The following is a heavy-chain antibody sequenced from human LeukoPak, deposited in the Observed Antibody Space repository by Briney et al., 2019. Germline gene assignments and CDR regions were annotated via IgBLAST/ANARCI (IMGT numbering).Heavy chain of an antibody. Sequence: SETLSLTCTVSGGSISSYYWSWIRQPPGKGLEWIGYIYYSGSTNYNPSLKSRVAISVGTSKNQFSLKLSSVTAADTAVYYCARLVGVATNHHWFDPWGQGTLVTVSS. CDR2: IYYSGST. CDR3: ARLVGVATNHHWFDP. CDR1: GGSISSYY. V-gene: IGHV4-59*08. J-gene: IGHJ5*02. D-gene: IGHD5-12*01.